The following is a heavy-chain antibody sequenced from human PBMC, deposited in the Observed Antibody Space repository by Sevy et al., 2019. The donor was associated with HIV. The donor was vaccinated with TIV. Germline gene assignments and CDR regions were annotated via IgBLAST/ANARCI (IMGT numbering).Heavy chain of an antibody. Sequence: GGSLRLSCAASGFTFSSYWMSWVRQAPGKGLEWVANIKQDGSEKYYVDSVKGRFTISRDNAKNSLYLQMNSLRAKDTAVYYCARDGPPTSYYDYDNWFDPWGQGTLVTVSS. CDR3: ARDGPPTSYYDYDNWFDP. D-gene: IGHD3-16*01. CDR2: IKQDGSEK. CDR1: GFTFSSYW. J-gene: IGHJ5*02. V-gene: IGHV3-7*01.